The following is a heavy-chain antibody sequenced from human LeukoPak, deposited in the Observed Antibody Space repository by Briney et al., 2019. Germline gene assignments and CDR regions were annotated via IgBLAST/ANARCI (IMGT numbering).Heavy chain of an antibody. V-gene: IGHV5-51*01. Sequence: GESLQISCKGSGYSFTSYWIGWVRQMPGKGLEWMGIIYPGDSDTRYSPSFQGQVTISADKSISTAYLQWSSLKASDTAMYYCARPLYDSSGPPGTYYYYMDVWGKGTTVTVSS. D-gene: IGHD3-22*01. CDR3: ARPLYDSSGPPGTYYYYMDV. CDR1: GYSFTSYW. J-gene: IGHJ6*03. CDR2: IYPGDSDT.